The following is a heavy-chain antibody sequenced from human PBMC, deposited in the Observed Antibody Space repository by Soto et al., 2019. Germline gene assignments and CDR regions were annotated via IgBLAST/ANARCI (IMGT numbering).Heavy chain of an antibody. Sequence: SETLSLTCTVSGASVSTGVYYWTWIRQHAGKGLEWIGYIDNSGSTYYNPSLTGRVDISVDTSKNEFSPNLQSLTAADTAFYYCAGAVSDFDVRRYRTSYFDQWGQGILVTVSS. D-gene: IGHD2-21*02. CDR3: AGAVSDFDVRRYRTSYFDQ. J-gene: IGHJ4*02. V-gene: IGHV4-31*03. CDR1: GASVSTGVYY. CDR2: IDNSGST.